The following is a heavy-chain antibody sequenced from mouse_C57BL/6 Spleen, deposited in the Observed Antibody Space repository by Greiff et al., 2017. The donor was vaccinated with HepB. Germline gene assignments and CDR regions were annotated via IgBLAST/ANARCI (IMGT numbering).Heavy chain of an antibody. V-gene: IGHV1-64*01. CDR2: IHPNSGST. D-gene: IGHD3-2*02. J-gene: IGHJ2*01. CDR3: ARYSSGTDFDY. CDR1: GYTFTSYW. Sequence: QVQLQQSGAELVKPGASVKLSCKASGYTFTSYWMHWVKQRPGQGLEWIGMIHPNSGSTNYNEKFKSKATLTVDKSSSTAYMQLSSLTSEDSAVYYCARYSSGTDFDYWGQVTTLTVSS.